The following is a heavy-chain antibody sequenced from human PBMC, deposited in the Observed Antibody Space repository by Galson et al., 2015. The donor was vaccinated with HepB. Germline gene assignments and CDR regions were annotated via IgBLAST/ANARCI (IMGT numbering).Heavy chain of an antibody. J-gene: IGHJ5*02. D-gene: IGHD3-16*01. V-gene: IGHV4-39*01. CDR3: ARHRSGLGVAP. CDR2: IYYSGST. Sequence: SETLSLTCTVSGGSISSSSYYWGWMRQPPGKGLEWIGSIYYSGSTYYNPSLKSRVTISVDTSKNHFSLKLSSVTAADTAVYHCARHRSGLGVAPWGQGTLVTVSS. CDR1: GGSISSSSYY.